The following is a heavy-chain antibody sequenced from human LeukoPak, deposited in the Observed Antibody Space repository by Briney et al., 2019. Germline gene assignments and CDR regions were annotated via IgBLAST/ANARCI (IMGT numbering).Heavy chain of an antibody. D-gene: IGHD3-3*01. V-gene: IGHV3-30-3*01. Sequence: GGSLRLSCAVSGFTFSSYAVHWVRQAPGKGLEWVAVISYDGSKKYYADSVEGRFTISRDNSKNTLYLQMNSLRVEDTAVYYCATSMRGDISSDFWPRWGPTYYYYGMDVWGQGTTVTVSS. CDR2: ISYDGSKK. J-gene: IGHJ6*02. CDR1: GFTFSSYA. CDR3: ATSMRGDISSDFWPRWGPTYYYYGMDV.